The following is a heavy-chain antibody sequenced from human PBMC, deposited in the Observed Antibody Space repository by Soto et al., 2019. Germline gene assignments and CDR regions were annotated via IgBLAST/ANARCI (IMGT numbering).Heavy chain of an antibody. CDR1: SGSISSSNW. CDR2: IYHSGST. Sequence: QVQLQESGPGLVKPSGTLSLTCAVSSGSISSSNWWSWVRQPPGKGLEWIGEIYHSGSTNYNPSLKSRVTISVDKSKNQFSLKLSSVTAADTAVYYCAREPARVRLLGYCSGGSCHSNMDVWGKGTTVTVSS. D-gene: IGHD2-15*01. CDR3: AREPARVRLLGYCSGGSCHSNMDV. J-gene: IGHJ6*03. V-gene: IGHV4-4*02.